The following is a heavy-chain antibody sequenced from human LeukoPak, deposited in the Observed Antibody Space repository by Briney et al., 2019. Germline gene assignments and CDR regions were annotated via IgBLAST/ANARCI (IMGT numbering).Heavy chain of an antibody. CDR2: INPNSGGT. D-gene: IGHD2-2*01. Sequence: ASVKVSCKPSGYTFTGYFIHWVRQAPGQGLEWMGWINPNSGGTNYAQKFQGRVTMTGDTSINTAYMDLSRLRSNDTAVYYCAREADCGGTSCYSQLLDYWGQGTLVTVSS. CDR1: GYTFTGYF. J-gene: IGHJ4*02. CDR3: AREADCGGTSCYSQLLDY. V-gene: IGHV1-2*02.